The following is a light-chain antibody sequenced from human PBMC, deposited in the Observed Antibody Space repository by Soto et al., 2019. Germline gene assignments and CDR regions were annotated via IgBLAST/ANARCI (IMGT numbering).Light chain of an antibody. Sequence: QSVLTQPPSVSAAPGQKVTISCSGSNSNIGNNYVSWYQHLPGTAPKLLIYDNTKRPSGIPDRFSGSKSGTSATLGITGLQTGDEADYYCGTWDSSLSGGVFGGGTKLTVL. V-gene: IGLV1-51*01. CDR2: DNT. J-gene: IGLJ2*01. CDR3: GTWDSSLSGGV. CDR1: NSNIGNNY.